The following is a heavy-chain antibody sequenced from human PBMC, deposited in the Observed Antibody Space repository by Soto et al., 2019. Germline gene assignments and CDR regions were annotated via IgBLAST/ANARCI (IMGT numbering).Heavy chain of an antibody. V-gene: IGHV1-69*13. CDR3: ARDDVDIVAIAYYYYGMDV. CDR1: GGTFSSYA. Sequence: SVKVSCKASGGTFSSYAISWVRQAPGQGLEWMGGIIPIFGTANYAQKFQGRVTITADESTSTAYMELSSLRSEDTAVYYCARDDVDIVAIAYYYYGMDVWGQGTTVTVSS. CDR2: IIPIFGTA. J-gene: IGHJ6*02. D-gene: IGHD5-12*01.